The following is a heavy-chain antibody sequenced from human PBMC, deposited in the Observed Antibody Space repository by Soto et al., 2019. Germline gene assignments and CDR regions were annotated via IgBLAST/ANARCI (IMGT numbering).Heavy chain of an antibody. V-gene: IGHV2-5*02. CDR2: IYWDDDK. Sequence: SGPTLVNPTQTLTLTCTFSGFSLSTSGVGVGWIRQPPGKALEWLALIYWDDDKRYSPSLKSRLSITKDTSNNQVVLTMTNMDPVDTATYYCVHSRCGGDCLRSYSSHYYYGMDVWGQGNTVTVSS. J-gene: IGHJ6*02. CDR1: GFSLSTSGVG. CDR3: VHSRCGGDCLRSYSSHYYYGMDV. D-gene: IGHD2-21*02.